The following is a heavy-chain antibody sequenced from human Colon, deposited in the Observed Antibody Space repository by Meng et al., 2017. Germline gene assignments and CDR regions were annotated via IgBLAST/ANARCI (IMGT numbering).Heavy chain of an antibody. CDR3: ARVNGDFDEAWFDP. CDR1: VGAVSGGDYY. D-gene: IGHD2-21*02. V-gene: IGHV4-61*08. Sequence: VPGRVWPSVTLHPTCTVAVGAVSGGDYYSGWIRQPPGKGLEWLGYVYYTGNTNYNPSLKNRVTISLDTSNNQFSLKLTSMTAADAAIYYCARVNGDFDEAWFDPWGQGTLVTVSS. CDR2: VYYTGNT. J-gene: IGHJ5*02.